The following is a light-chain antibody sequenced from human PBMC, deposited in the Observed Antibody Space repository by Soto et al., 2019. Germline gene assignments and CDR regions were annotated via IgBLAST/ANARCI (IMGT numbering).Light chain of an antibody. CDR2: DVS. J-gene: IGLJ1*01. CDR1: SSDVDAYNF. CDR3: TSYTTSSTYV. Sequence: QSALTQPASVSGSPGQSIAISCTGTSSDVDAYNFVSWYQHHPGKAPKLMIFDVSNRPSGVSNRFSGSKSGNTASLTISGLQAEDEAEYYCTSYTTSSTYVFGTRTKVTVL. V-gene: IGLV2-14*03.